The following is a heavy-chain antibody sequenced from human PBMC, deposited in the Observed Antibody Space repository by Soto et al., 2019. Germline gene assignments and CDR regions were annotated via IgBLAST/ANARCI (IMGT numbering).Heavy chain of an antibody. CDR3: AKRGGKINSMGGNDY. V-gene: IGHV3-23*01. Sequence: EVQLLESGGGLVQPGGSLRLSCAASGFTFSSYAMSWVRQAPGKGLEWVSAISGSGGITYYADSVKGRFTISRDNSKNAVYLQMNSLRAEDTAVYYCAKRGGKINSMGGNDYWGQGNLVTVSS. J-gene: IGHJ4*02. D-gene: IGHD3-16*01. CDR2: ISGSGGIT. CDR1: GFTFSSYA.